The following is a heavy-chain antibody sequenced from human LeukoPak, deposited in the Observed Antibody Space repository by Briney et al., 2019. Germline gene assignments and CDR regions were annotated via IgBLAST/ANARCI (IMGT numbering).Heavy chain of an antibody. Sequence: GGSLRLSCAASGFTFSSYAMSWVRQAPGKGLDWVSGISGSDGSTYHADSVKGRFTISRDNSKNTLYLQMNSLRAEDTAVYYCAKERSGIPAAANYWGQETLVTVSS. V-gene: IGHV3-23*01. J-gene: IGHJ4*02. CDR3: AKERSGIPAAANY. CDR1: GFTFSSYA. CDR2: ISGSDGST. D-gene: IGHD6-13*01.